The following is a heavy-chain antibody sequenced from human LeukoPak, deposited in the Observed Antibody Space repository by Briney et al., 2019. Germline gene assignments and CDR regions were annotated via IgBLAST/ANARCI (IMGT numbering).Heavy chain of an antibody. J-gene: IGHJ4*02. CDR2: INPSSVVT. D-gene: IGHD1-1*01. V-gene: IGHV1-2*02. CDR1: GYTFTGYY. Sequence: ASLRGSCTASGYTFTGYYMHSVRQAPGQGREGMGWINPSSVVTNSAQKIHGRVTITRDTYIGTAYMGRNGATDDGTAVYYSGRDRHWNQGNFDSWGQGTLVTVSS. CDR3: GRDRHWNQGNFDS.